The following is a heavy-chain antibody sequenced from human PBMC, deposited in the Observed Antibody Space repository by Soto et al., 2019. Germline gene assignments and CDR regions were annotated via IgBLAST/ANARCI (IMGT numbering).Heavy chain of an antibody. V-gene: IGHV3-53*01. J-gene: IGHJ4*02. D-gene: IGHD2-21*02. CDR1: GFNFNSDY. CDR2: IYSGETT. Sequence: WGSLRLSCAASGFNFNSDYINFFRHTPLKWLEWVASIYSGETTYYADSVRGRFTISSDKSKNTLYFQLSSLRIEDTAVYYCTRDWRGLGRLSLFEYWGQGVLVTVSS. CDR3: TRDWRGLGRLSLFEY.